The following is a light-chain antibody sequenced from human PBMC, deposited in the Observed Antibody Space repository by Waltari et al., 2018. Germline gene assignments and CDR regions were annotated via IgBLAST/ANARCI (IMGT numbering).Light chain of an antibody. J-gene: IGLJ3*02. CDR1: SSNIGSNT. Sequence: QSVLTQPPSASGTPGQRVTISCSGSSSNIGSNTVNWYQQLPGTAPKLLIYSNNQRPSGVPDRVCCSNSGTSASLAISGRQTEDVDDYDYAGRENSLNGVVFGGGTKLTVL. CDR2: SNN. V-gene: IGLV1-44*01. CDR3: AGRENSLNGVV.